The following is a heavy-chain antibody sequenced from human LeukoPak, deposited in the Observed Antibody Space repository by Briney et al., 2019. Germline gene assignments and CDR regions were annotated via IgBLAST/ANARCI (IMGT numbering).Heavy chain of an antibody. D-gene: IGHD3-22*01. Sequence: GESLKISCKGSGYSFTTNWIGWVRQMPGKGLEWMGIIYPGDSGTRYSPSFQGQVTISADKSISTAYLQWSSLKASDTAMYYCARLKGYYEFYMDVWGQGTTVTVSS. CDR3: ARLKGYYEFYMDV. J-gene: IGHJ6*03. CDR2: IYPGDSGT. V-gene: IGHV5-51*01. CDR1: GYSFTTNW.